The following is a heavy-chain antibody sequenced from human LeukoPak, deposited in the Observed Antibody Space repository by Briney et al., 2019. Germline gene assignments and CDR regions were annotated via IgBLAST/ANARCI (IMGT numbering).Heavy chain of an antibody. CDR3: AREKYYGSGSPYRDDAFDI. D-gene: IGHD3-10*01. J-gene: IGHJ3*02. V-gene: IGHV3-48*03. CDR1: GFTFSSYE. Sequence: GGSLRLSCAASGFTFSSYEMNWVRQAPGKGLEWVSYISSSGSTIYYADSVKGRFTISRDNAKNSLYLQMNSLRAEDTAVYYCAREKYYGSGSPYRDDAFDIWGQGTMVTVSS. CDR2: ISSSGSTI.